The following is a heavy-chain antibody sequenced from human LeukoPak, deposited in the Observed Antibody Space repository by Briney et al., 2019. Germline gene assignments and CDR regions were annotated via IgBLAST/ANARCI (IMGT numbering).Heavy chain of an antibody. Sequence: GGSLRLSCAASGFTFSSYAMSWVRQAPGKGLEWVSAISGSDTTTYYADSVKGRFTISRDNSKNTLYLQMNNLRVEDMAVFYCAKDWNWAIDYWGQGTLVTVSS. J-gene: IGHJ4*02. CDR3: AKDWNWAIDY. V-gene: IGHV3-23*01. CDR1: GFTFSSYA. D-gene: IGHD1-7*01. CDR2: ISGSDTTT.